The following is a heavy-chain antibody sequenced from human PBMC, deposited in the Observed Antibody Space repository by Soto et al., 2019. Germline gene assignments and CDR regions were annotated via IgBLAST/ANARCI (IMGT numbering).Heavy chain of an antibody. CDR1: GGSISSGDYY. Sequence: QVQLQESGPGLVKPSQTLSLTCTVSGGSISSGDYYWSWIRQPPGKGLEWIGYIYYSGSTYYNPSLKSRVTISVDTSKNQFSLKLSSVTAADTAVYYCARDSYYYDSSGYYTLDYWGQGTLVTVSS. CDR2: IYYSGST. V-gene: IGHV4-30-4*01. D-gene: IGHD3-22*01. J-gene: IGHJ4*02. CDR3: ARDSYYYDSSGYYTLDY.